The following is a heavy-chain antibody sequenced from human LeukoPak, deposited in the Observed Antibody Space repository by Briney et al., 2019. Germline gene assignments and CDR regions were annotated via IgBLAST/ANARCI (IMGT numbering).Heavy chain of an antibody. CDR2: INPSGGST. CDR1: GYTFNNHY. J-gene: IGHJ4*02. D-gene: IGHD4-23*01. Sequence: ASVKVSCKASGYTFNNHYMYWVRQAPGQGLEWMGVINPSGGSTSYAQKFQGRVTMTTDTSTSTAYMELRSLRSDDTAVYYCARDPTVVTSGDWYDYWGQGTLVTVSS. CDR3: ARDPTVVTSGDWYDY. V-gene: IGHV1-46*02.